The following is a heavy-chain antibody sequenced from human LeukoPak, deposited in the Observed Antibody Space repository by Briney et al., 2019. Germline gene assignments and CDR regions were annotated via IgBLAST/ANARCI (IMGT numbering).Heavy chain of an antibody. CDR1: GFTFSSYA. V-gene: IGHV3-23*01. D-gene: IGHD3-22*01. CDR3: ARSRYYDSSGYYYGFYFDY. J-gene: IGHJ4*02. CDR2: ISGSGGST. Sequence: GGSLRLSCAASGFTFSSYAMSWVRQAPGKGLEWVSAISGSGGSTYYADSVKGRFTISRDNSKNTLYLQMNSLRAEGTAVYYCARSRYYDSSGYYYGFYFDYWGQGTLVTVSS.